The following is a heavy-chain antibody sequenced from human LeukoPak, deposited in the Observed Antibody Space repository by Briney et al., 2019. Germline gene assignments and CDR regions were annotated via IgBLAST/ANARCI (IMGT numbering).Heavy chain of an antibody. J-gene: IGHJ4*02. CDR3: ARYQTGTMFAV. D-gene: IGHD1/OR15-1a*01. Sequence: PSETLSLTCTVSGASINSGTYYWGWIRQPPGKGLEWIGTHSHSGSAYYNPSLRSRITMSLDTSENQLSLKLYSVTAADTAIYYCARYQTGTMFAVWGQGTLVTISS. CDR2: HSHSGSA. CDR1: GASINSGTYY. V-gene: IGHV4-39*07.